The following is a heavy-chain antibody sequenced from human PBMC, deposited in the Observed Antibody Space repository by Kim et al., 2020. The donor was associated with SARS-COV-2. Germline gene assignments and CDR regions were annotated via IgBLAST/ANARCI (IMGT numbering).Heavy chain of an antibody. D-gene: IGHD3-10*01. Sequence: DSVTGRFAISRDNSKKSVYLKMNSLRAEDTAVYYCAKRTDGSGTHCSFDYWGQGTLVTVSS. J-gene: IGHJ4*02. V-gene: IGHV3-23*01. CDR3: AKRTDGSGTHCSFDY.